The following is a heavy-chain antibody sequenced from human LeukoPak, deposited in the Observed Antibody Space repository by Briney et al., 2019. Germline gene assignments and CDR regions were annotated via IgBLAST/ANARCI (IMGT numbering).Heavy chain of an antibody. CDR1: GFTFKNYG. D-gene: IGHD1-26*01. CDR2: IRYDGSNK. V-gene: IGHV3-30*02. Sequence: GGSLRLSGAASGFTFKNYGMHWVRQAPGKGLEWVAFIRYDGSNKNYADSVRGRFSISRDNSKNTLYLQMNSLRAEDTAVYYCAGTVVGTTRPSPDYWGQGTLVTVSS. CDR3: AGTVVGTTRPSPDY. J-gene: IGHJ4*02.